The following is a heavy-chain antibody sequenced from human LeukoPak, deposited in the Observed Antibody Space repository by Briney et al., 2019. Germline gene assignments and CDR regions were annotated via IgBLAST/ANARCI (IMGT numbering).Heavy chain of an antibody. D-gene: IGHD3-22*01. V-gene: IGHV3-23*01. CDR2: ISNSGGST. CDR1: GFTFSNYA. J-gene: IGHJ4*02. CDR3: AKDDSSGYSYYFDY. Sequence: GGSLRLSCAASGFTFSNYAMSWVRQAPGKGLEWVSAISNSGGSTYYANSVKGRFTISRDNSKNTLYLQMNSLRAEDTALYYCAKDDSSGYSYYFDYWGRGTLVTVSS.